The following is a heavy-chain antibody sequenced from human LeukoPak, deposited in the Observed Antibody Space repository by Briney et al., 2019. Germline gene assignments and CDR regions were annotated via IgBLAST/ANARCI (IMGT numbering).Heavy chain of an antibody. V-gene: IGHV3-21*01. CDR1: GFTFSSYS. CDR2: ISSSSSYI. CDR3: ARDQYYDFWSGYYLFDY. Sequence: MSGGSLRLSCAASGFTFSSYSMNWVRQAPGKGLEWVSSISSSSSYIYYADSVKGRFTISRDNAKNSLYLQMNSLRAEDTAVYYCARDQYYDFWSGYYLFDYWGQGTLVTVSS. D-gene: IGHD3-3*01. J-gene: IGHJ4*02.